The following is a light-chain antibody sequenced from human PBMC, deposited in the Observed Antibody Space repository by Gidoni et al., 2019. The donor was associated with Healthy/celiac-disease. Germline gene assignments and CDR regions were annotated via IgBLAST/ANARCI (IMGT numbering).Light chain of an antibody. V-gene: IGKV3-11*01. CDR1: QSVSSY. J-gene: IGKJ2*01. CDR2: DAS. Sequence: EIVLTQSPATLSLSPGARATLSCRASQSVSSYLAWYQQKPGQAPRLLIYDASNRATGIPARFSRSGSGTDFTLTISSLEPEDFAVYYCQQRSNWPPMYTFGQGTKLEIK. CDR3: QQRSNWPPMYT.